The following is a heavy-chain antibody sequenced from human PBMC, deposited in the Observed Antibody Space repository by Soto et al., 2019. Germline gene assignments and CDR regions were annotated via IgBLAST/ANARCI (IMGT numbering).Heavy chain of an antibody. Sequence: QVQLVESGGGVVQPGRSLRLSCAASGFTFSSYAMHWVRQAPGKGLAWVAVISYDGSNKYYADSVKGRFTISRDNSKNTLYLQMNSLRAEDTAVYYCAREDYGDYGVGWFDPWGQGTLVTVSS. J-gene: IGHJ5*02. V-gene: IGHV3-30-3*01. D-gene: IGHD4-17*01. CDR1: GFTFSSYA. CDR2: ISYDGSNK. CDR3: AREDYGDYGVGWFDP.